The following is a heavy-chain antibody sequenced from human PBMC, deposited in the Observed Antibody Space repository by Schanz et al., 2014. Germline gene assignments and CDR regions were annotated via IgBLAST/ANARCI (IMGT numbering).Heavy chain of an antibody. Sequence: EMQLLESGGGLAQPGGSLRLSCAASGFTLSNYAMSWVRQAPGKGLEWVSAFSEGGGGTHYADSVRGRFTISSDSSKITLYLQMSSLRADDPAVYCGAKTERNEDWGQGTLVTVSS. CDR2: FSEGGGGT. CDR1: GFTLSNYA. V-gene: IGHV3-23*01. CDR3: AKTERNED. D-gene: IGHD1-1*01. J-gene: IGHJ4*02.